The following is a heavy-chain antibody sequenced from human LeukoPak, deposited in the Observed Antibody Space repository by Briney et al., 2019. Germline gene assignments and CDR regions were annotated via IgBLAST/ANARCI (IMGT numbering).Heavy chain of an antibody. Sequence: SETLSLTCTVSGGSISSSSYYWGWIRQPPGKGLEWIGSIYYSGSTNYNPSLKSRFTISADTSKNQFSLKLSSVTAADTAVYYCASKFYGDTWGNYYYYYYMDVWGKGTTVTVSS. CDR2: IYYSGST. D-gene: IGHD4-17*01. V-gene: IGHV4-39*07. CDR3: ASKFYGDTWGNYYYYYYMDV. CDR1: GGSISSSSYY. J-gene: IGHJ6*03.